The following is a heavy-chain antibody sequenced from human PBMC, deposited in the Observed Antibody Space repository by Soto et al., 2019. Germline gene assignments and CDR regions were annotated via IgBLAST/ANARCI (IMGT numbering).Heavy chain of an antibody. D-gene: IGHD1-26*01. J-gene: IGHJ5*02. Sequence: GGSLRLSCAASGFIFENFGMSWVRQAPGKGLEWISSISGSGFKKYYADSVKGRFAISRDNPKSTVYLELNNLSAEDTAVYHCAKNQGVELVPLATVDWFDPWGQGSVVTVSS. CDR2: ISGSGFKK. V-gene: IGHV3-23*01. CDR1: GFIFENFG. CDR3: AKNQGVELVPLATVDWFDP.